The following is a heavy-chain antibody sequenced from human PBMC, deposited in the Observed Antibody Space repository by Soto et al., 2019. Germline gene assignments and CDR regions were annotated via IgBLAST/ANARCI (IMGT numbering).Heavy chain of an antibody. D-gene: IGHD3-22*01. CDR1: GFTFEDHT. Sequence: PGGSLRLSCTASGFTFEDHTMHWVRQAPGKGLERVSLISWDGDSAYYADSVKGRFTISRDNSKNSLYLQMNSLRTEDTALYYCAKGFYYYDSSGHPPDYWGQGTLVTVSS. CDR3: AKGFYYYDSSGHPPDY. J-gene: IGHJ4*02. V-gene: IGHV3-43*01. CDR2: ISWDGDSA.